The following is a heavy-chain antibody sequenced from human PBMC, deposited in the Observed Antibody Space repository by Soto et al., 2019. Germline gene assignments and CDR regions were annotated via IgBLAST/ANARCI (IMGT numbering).Heavy chain of an antibody. D-gene: IGHD3-22*01. CDR2: ISSSSSYI. CDR1: GFTFSSYS. CDR3: ARDRQSGYSYGPDYYDSSGYYFFSY. Sequence: VGSLRLSCAASGFTFSSYSMNWVRQAPGKGLEWVSSISSSSSYIYYADSVKGRFTISRDNAKNSLYLQMNSLRAEDTAVYYCARDRQSGYSYGPDYYDSSGYYFFSYWGQGTLVTVSS. J-gene: IGHJ4*02. V-gene: IGHV3-21*01.